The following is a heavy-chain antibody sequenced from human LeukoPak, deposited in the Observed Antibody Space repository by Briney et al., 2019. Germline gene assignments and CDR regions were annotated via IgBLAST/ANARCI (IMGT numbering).Heavy chain of an antibody. D-gene: IGHD7-27*01. J-gene: IGHJ4*02. CDR3: ARGAWGSLDY. CDR1: GFTFDDYA. CDR2: ISGDGGST. V-gene: IGHV3-43*02. Sequence: PGGSLRRSCAASGFTFDDYAMHWVRQAPGKGLEWVSLISGDGGSTYYADSVKGRFTISRDNSKNSLYLQMNSLRAEDTAVYYCARGAWGSLDYWGQGTLVTVSS.